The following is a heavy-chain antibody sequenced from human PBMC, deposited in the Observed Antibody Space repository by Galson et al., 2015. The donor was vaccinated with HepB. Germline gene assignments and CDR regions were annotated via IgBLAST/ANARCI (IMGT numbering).Heavy chain of an antibody. V-gene: IGHV3-30*03. D-gene: IGHD2-15*01. CDR1: GFTFSSYG. CDR3: AREVGLVVVVAARWHNWFDP. J-gene: IGHJ5*02. Sequence: SLRLSCAASGFTFSSYGMHWVRQAPGKGLEWVAVISYDGSNKYYADSVKGRFTISRDNSKNTLYLQMNSLRAEDTAVYYCAREVGLVVVVAARWHNWFDPWGQGTLVTVSS. CDR2: ISYDGSNK.